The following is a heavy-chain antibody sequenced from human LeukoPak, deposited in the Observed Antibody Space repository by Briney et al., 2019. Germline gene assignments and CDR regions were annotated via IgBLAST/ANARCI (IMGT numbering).Heavy chain of an antibody. CDR3: ARGGGSGRGNWFDP. J-gene: IGHJ5*02. D-gene: IGHD3-10*01. Sequence: SQTLSLTCTVSGGSISSGGYYWSWIRQHPGEGLEWIGYIYYSGSTNYNPSLKSRVTISVDTSKSQFSLKLTSVTAADTAVYYCARGGGSGRGNWFDPWGQGSLVIVSS. V-gene: IGHV4-31*03. CDR1: GGSISSGGYY. CDR2: IYYSGST.